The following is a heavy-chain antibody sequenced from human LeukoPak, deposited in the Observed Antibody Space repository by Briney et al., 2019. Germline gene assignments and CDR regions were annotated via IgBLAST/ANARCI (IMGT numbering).Heavy chain of an antibody. CDR3: AIDYYDSSGYYQLDY. CDR1: GVSISSHY. Sequence: PSETLSLTCTVSGVSISSHYWSWIRQPPGKGLEWIGYIYYSGSTNYNPSLKSRATISVNTSKNQFSLKLSSVTAADTAVYYCAIDYYDSSGYYQLDYWGQGTLVTVSS. CDR2: IYYSGST. D-gene: IGHD3-22*01. V-gene: IGHV4-59*11. J-gene: IGHJ4*02.